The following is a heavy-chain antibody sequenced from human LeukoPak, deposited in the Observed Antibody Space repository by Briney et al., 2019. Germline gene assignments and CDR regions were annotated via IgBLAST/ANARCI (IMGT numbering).Heavy chain of an antibody. V-gene: IGHV3-21*04. CDR3: AKDVRVGGGGMDV. CDR1: GFTFSSYS. CDR2: ISSSSSYI. Sequence: GGSLRLSCAASGFTFSSYSMNWVRQAPGKGLEWVSSISSSSSYIYYADSVRGRFTISRDKSKNTVSLQMNSLRGEDTAVYYCAKDVRVGGGGMDVWGQGTPVTVSS. J-gene: IGHJ6*02. D-gene: IGHD1-26*01.